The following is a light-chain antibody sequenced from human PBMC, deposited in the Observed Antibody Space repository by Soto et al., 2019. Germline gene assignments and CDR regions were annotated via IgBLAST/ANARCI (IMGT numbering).Light chain of an antibody. Sequence: EILMTQSPATLSVSPGETVTFSCRASRSVSNRLAWYQHKPGQAPRLLISGASNGATGIPPNFSGSGSGTEFTLTVDSLQSDDIAVYLCQQYYNWPVTFGGGTKVEIK. J-gene: IGKJ4*01. V-gene: IGKV3-15*01. CDR2: GAS. CDR3: QQYYNWPVT. CDR1: RSVSNR.